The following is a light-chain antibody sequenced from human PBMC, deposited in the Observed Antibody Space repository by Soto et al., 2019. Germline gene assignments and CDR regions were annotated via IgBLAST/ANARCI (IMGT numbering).Light chain of an antibody. J-gene: IGLJ3*02. CDR2: SDN. V-gene: IGLV1-44*01. CDR3: AAWDDGLNGWV. Sequence: QSVLTQPPSASGTPGQRVTISSSGSSSNIGSFSVNWYQQLPGRAPKLLIYSDNKRPSGVPDRFSGAKSGTSASLAISGLQSEDGADYYCAAWDDGLNGWVFGGGTKVTVL. CDR1: SSNIGSFS.